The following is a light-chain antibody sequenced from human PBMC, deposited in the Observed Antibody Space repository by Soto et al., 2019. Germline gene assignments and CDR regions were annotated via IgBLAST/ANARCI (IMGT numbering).Light chain of an antibody. V-gene: IGKV3-20*01. Sequence: DIVLTQSPCTLSLSPGERATLSCRASQSVSSSYLAWYQQKPGQAPRLLIYGASSRATGIPDRFSGSGSGTDFTLTISSLESEDVAVYYCQQYGSSAPGNTFGQGTKLEIK. CDR3: QQYGSSAPGNT. CDR1: QSVSSSY. J-gene: IGKJ2*01. CDR2: GAS.